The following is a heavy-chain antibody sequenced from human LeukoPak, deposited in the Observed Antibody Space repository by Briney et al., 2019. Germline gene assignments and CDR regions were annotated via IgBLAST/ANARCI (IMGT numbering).Heavy chain of an antibody. CDR3: ATENRVYPF. J-gene: IGHJ4*02. CDR2: ISSSSSHI. V-gene: IGHV3-21*01. Sequence: GGSLRLSCVASGFSFSDVWMNWVRQAPGRGLEWVSSISSSSSHIYYIDSVKGRFTISRDNAKNSLFLQMNSLRAEDTAVYYCATENRVYPFWGQGVLVTVSS. D-gene: IGHD6-6*01. CDR1: GFSFSDVW.